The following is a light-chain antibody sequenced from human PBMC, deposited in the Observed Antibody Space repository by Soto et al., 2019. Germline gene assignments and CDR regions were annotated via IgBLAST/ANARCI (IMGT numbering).Light chain of an antibody. CDR3: QQYGSSPRT. CDR1: QSVGSSY. V-gene: IGKV3-20*01. CDR2: GAS. J-gene: IGKJ1*01. Sequence: EIVLTQSPGTLSLSPGEGATLSCRASQSVGSSYLAWFQQRPGQTPRLLIYGASSRATGIPDRFSGSGSGTDFTLTFRRLEPEDFAVYYCQQYGSSPRTFGQGTKVDIK.